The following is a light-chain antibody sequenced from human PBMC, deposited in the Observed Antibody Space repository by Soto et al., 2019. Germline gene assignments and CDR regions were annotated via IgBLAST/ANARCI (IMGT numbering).Light chain of an antibody. Sequence: EMVLTQSPGTLSVSPGERATLSCRASQSVSSNYLTWYQQKPGQAPRLLIYGASSRATGIADRFSGSGSGTDFTLTISRLEPEDFAVYYCQQYGSSPWTFGQGTKVEMK. CDR2: GAS. CDR1: QSVSSNY. V-gene: IGKV3-20*01. CDR3: QQYGSSPWT. J-gene: IGKJ1*01.